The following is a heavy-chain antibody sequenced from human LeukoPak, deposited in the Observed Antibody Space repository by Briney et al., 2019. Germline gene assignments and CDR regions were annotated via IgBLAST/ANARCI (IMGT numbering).Heavy chain of an antibody. Sequence: PGGSLRLSCAASGFTFSSYAMHWVRQAPGKGLEWVSGISGSGGSTYYADSVKGRFTISRDNSKNTLYLQMNSLRAEDTAVYYCAKDWGSGWNKYYFDYWGQGTLVTVSS. CDR2: ISGSGGST. V-gene: IGHV3-23*01. CDR1: GFTFSSYA. J-gene: IGHJ4*02. CDR3: AKDWGSGWNKYYFDY. D-gene: IGHD6-19*01.